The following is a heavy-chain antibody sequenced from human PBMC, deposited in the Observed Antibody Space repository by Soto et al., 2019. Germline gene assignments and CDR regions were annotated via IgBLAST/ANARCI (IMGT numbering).Heavy chain of an antibody. D-gene: IGHD2-15*01. Sequence: SQSLSRTCASSVDSVSSNSATWDYIPQSPSRGLEWLGSTYYRSKWSNDYAVSVKGRITINPDTSNNQFSLHLNSVPPDDTAVYYCARLIGNSWLESWVQGTLVTVSS. CDR2: TYYRSKWSN. V-gene: IGHV6-1*01. J-gene: IGHJ5*01. CDR3: ARLIGNSWLES. CDR1: VDSVSSNSAT.